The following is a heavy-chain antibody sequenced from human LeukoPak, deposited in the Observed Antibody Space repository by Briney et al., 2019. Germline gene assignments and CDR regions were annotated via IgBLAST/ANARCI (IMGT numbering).Heavy chain of an antibody. D-gene: IGHD2-8*01. V-gene: IGHV3-23*01. Sequence: QAGGSLRLSCAASGFTFSSYAMSWVRQAPGKGREWVSAISGSGGSTYYADSVKGRFAISRDNSKNTLYLQMNSLRAEDTAVYYCAKANYRYCTNGVCSTEFDYWGQGTLVTVSS. CDR1: GFTFSSYA. CDR3: AKANYRYCTNGVCSTEFDY. J-gene: IGHJ4*02. CDR2: ISGSGGST.